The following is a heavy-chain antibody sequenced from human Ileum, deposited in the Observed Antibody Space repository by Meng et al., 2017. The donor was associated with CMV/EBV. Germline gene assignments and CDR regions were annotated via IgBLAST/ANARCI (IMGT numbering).Heavy chain of an antibody. J-gene: IGHJ4*02. CDR3: AREKSSCTSSTCYGVDS. V-gene: IGHV4-4*07. D-gene: IGHD2-2*01. CDR2: IHTSGTT. Sequence: PRQQSGPGLVMPSATLSLTWTVPDGAIISYYWSWIRQSAGKGLEWIGRIHTSGTTNYNPSLKSRVTLSLDTSKDQFSLKLTSVTAADTAVYYCAREKSSCTSSTCYGVDSWGQGTLVTVSS. CDR1: DGAIISYY.